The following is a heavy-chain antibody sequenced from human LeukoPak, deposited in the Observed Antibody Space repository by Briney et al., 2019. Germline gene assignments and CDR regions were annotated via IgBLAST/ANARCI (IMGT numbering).Heavy chain of an antibody. J-gene: IGHJ4*02. CDR2: IGTSGDT. Sequence: GDSLRLSCVASGFTFNIYPMTWVRQSPGKGLEWVSTIGTSGDTYYADSVKGRFTISRDDSKNTLYLQMHSLGAEDTAVYYCAKSRIVDRREYFDYWGQGTLVTVSS. V-gene: IGHV3-23*01. CDR1: GFTFNIYP. CDR3: AKSRIVDRREYFDY. D-gene: IGHD2-15*01.